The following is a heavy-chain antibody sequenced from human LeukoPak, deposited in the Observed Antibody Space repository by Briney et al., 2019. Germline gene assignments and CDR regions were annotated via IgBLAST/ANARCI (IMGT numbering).Heavy chain of an antibody. V-gene: IGHV1-69*13. CDR1: GYTFTSYD. CDR3: ASDVGSYSKGTLDY. Sequence: GASVKVSCKASGYTFTSYDINWVRQAPGKGLEWMGGIIPIFGTPNYAQKFQARVTITADESTRTAYMELSSLRSEDTAVYYCASDVGSYSKGTLDYWGQGTLVTVSS. D-gene: IGHD1-26*01. CDR2: IIPIFGTP. J-gene: IGHJ4*02.